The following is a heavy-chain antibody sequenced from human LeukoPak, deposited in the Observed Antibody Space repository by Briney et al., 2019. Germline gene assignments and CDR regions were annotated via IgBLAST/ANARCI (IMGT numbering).Heavy chain of an antibody. Sequence: PGGSLRLSCAASGFTFSSYSMNWGRQAPGKGLEWVSYISSGSSTIYYADSVKGRFTISRDNAKNSLCLQMNSLRDEDTAVYYCAIQNIVALTAIRDAFDIWGQGTMVTVSS. CDR3: AIQNIVALTAIRDAFDI. D-gene: IGHD2-21*02. CDR2: ISSGSSTI. J-gene: IGHJ3*02. CDR1: GFTFSSYS. V-gene: IGHV3-48*02.